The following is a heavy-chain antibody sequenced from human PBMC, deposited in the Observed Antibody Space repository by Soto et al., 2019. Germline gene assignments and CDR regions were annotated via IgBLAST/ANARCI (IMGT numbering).Heavy chain of an antibody. Sequence: SETLSLTCTVSGGSIRSGDYYWSWIRQPPGKGLEWIGYIYYSGSTYYNPSLKSRVTISVDTSKNQFSLKLSSVTAADTAVYYCARGGYCSSTSCFDYWGQGTLVTVSS. D-gene: IGHD2-2*01. CDR1: GGSIRSGDYY. CDR3: ARGGYCSSTSCFDY. J-gene: IGHJ4*02. CDR2: IYYSGST. V-gene: IGHV4-30-4*01.